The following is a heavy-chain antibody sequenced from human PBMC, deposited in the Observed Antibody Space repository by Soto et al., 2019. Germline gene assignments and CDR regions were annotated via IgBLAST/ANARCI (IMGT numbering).Heavy chain of an antibody. V-gene: IGHV3-49*03. J-gene: IGHJ5*01. Sequence: PGGSLRLSCTTSGFNFDFYTMSWFRQAPGKGLEWVGFIKNKVSGETTEYAASVKGRFTISRDDSRSIAYLQMNSLKIEDTAIYYCTKGGHADSWGQGTLVTVSS. CDR1: GFNFDFYT. CDR2: IKNKVSGETT. CDR3: TKGGHADS.